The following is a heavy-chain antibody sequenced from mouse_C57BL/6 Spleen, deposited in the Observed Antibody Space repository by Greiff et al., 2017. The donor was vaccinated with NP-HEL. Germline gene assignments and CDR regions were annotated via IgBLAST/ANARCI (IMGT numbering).Heavy chain of an antibody. CDR1: GYTFTSYW. D-gene: IGHD1-1*01. Sequence: QVQLQQPGTELVKPGASVKLSCKASGYTFTSYWMHWVKQRPGQGLEWIGYINPSNGGTNYNEKFKSKATLTVDKSSSTAYMQLSSLTSEDSAVYYCARSDITTVVATEAMDYWGQGTSVTVSS. J-gene: IGHJ4*01. CDR3: ARSDITTVVATEAMDY. CDR2: INPSNGGT. V-gene: IGHV1-53*01.